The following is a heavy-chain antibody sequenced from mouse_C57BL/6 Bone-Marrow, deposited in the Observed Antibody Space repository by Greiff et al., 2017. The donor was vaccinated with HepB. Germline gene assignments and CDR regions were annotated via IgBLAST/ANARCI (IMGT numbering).Heavy chain of an antibody. Sequence: VQLQQSGPELVKPGASVKISCKASGYAFSSSWMNWVKQRPGKGLEWIGRIYPGDGDTNYNGKFKGKATLTADKSSSTAYMQLSSLTSEDSAVYFCARKDYSNYVDYFDYWGQGTTLTVSS. CDR3: ARKDYSNYVDYFDY. D-gene: IGHD2-5*01. J-gene: IGHJ2*01. CDR1: GYAFSSSW. CDR2: IYPGDGDT. V-gene: IGHV1-82*01.